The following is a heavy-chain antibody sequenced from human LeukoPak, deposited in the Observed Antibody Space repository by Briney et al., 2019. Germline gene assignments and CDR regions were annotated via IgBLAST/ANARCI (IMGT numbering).Heavy chain of an antibody. V-gene: IGHV3-7*01. CDR1: GFAFSSYW. CDR2: IKQDGSEE. J-gene: IGHJ4*02. D-gene: IGHD5-12*01. Sequence: GGSLRLSCAASGFAFSSYWMDWVRQAPGKGLEWVANIKQDGSEENYVDSVKGRFTISRDNAKNSLYLQMHSLRAEDTAVYYCXXETRDGYNSFDYWGQGTLVTVSS. CDR3: XXETRDGYNSFDY.